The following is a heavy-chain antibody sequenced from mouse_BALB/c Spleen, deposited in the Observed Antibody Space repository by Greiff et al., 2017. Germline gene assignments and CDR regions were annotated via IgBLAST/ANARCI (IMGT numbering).Heavy chain of an antibody. Sequence: EVQGVESGGGLVKPGGSLKLSCAASGFTFSSYAMSWVRQSPEKRLEWVAEISSGGSYTYYPDTVTGRFTISRDNAKNTLYLEMSSLRSEDTAMYYCAREGVTKDAMDYWGQGTSVTVSS. V-gene: IGHV5-9-4*01. CDR1: GFTFSSYA. CDR2: ISSGGSYT. J-gene: IGHJ4*01. CDR3: AREGVTKDAMDY. D-gene: IGHD2-2*01.